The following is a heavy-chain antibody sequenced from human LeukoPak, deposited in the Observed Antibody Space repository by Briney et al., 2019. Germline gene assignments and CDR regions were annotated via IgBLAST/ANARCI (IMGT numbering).Heavy chain of an antibody. CDR3: ARVSLDCSSTSCYSAFDI. V-gene: IGHV3-30*02. CDR2: IRYDGSNK. Sequence: GGSLRPSCAASGFTFSSYGMHWVRQAPGKGLEWVAFIRYDGSNKYYADSVKGRFTISRDNSKNTLYLQMNSLRAEDTAVYYCARVSLDCSSTSCYSAFDIWGQGTMVTVSS. D-gene: IGHD2-2*02. CDR1: GFTFSSYG. J-gene: IGHJ3*02.